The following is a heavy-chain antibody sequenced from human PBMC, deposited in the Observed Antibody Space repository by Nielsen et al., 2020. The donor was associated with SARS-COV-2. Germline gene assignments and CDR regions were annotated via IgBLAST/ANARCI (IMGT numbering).Heavy chain of an antibody. J-gene: IGHJ6*02. Sequence: ASVKVSCKASGYTFTSYDINWVRQATGQGLEWMGWMNPNSGNTGYAQKFQGRVTMTRNTSISTAYMELSSLRSEDTAVYYCVRGSLGTDFWSGLGYYYYYYGMDVWGQGTTVTVSS. CDR1: GYTFTSYD. D-gene: IGHD3-3*01. V-gene: IGHV1-8*01. CDR2: MNPNSGNT. CDR3: VRGSLGTDFWSGLGYYYYYYGMDV.